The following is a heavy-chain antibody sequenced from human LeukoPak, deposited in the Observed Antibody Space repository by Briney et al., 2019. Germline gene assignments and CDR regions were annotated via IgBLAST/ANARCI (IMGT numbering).Heavy chain of an antibody. Sequence: GASVKVSCKASGYTFTSYGISWARQAPGQGLEWMGWISAYNGNTNYAQKLQGRVTMTTDTSTSTAYMELRSLRSDDTAVYYCARDYRRVAAADPYYYYYMDVWGKGTTVTVSS. D-gene: IGHD6-13*01. CDR3: ARDYRRVAAADPYYYYYMDV. J-gene: IGHJ6*03. V-gene: IGHV1-18*01. CDR2: ISAYNGNT. CDR1: GYTFTSYG.